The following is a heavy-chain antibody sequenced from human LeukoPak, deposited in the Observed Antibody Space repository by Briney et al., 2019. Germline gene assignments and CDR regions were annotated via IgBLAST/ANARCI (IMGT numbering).Heavy chain of an antibody. CDR2: MNPNSGNT. D-gene: IGHD2-2*01. Sequence: ASVKVSCEASGYTFTSYDINWVRQATGQGLEWMGWMNPNSGNTGYAQNFQGRVTMTTDTSTSTAYMELRSLRSDDTAVYYCARFGAPAANNWFDPWGQGTLVTVSS. CDR1: GYTFTSYD. V-gene: IGHV1-8*01. CDR3: ARFGAPAANNWFDP. J-gene: IGHJ5*02.